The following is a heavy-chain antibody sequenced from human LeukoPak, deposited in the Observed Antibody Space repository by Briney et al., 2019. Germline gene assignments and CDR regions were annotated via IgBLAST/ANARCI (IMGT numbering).Heavy chain of an antibody. J-gene: IGHJ5*02. CDR3: ARGITGSNNWFDP. Sequence: GGSLRLSCAASGFTVSSTYMSWLRQAPGKGLEWVSLIYTGGTTYSADSVKGRFTISRDNSENTLYLQMNSLRAEDTSVYYCARGITGSNNWFDPWGQGTLVTVSS. V-gene: IGHV3-53*01. CDR2: IYTGGTT. D-gene: IGHD1-20*01. CDR1: GFTVSSTY.